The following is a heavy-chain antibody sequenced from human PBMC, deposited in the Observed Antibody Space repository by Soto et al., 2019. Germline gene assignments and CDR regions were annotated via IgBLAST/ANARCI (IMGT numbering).Heavy chain of an antibody. CDR3: ARSVDP. V-gene: IGHV4-31*03. Sequence: QVQLQESGTGLVKPSHTLSLTCTVSGGSISSGGYYWTWIGPHPGKGLEWIGYIYYIGSTYYNPSLKSRVTIAVDKSKNQFSLKLSPVTAADPAMYCCARSVDPWGQGNLVTVSS. J-gene: IGHJ5*02. CDR1: GGSISSGGYY. CDR2: IYYIGST.